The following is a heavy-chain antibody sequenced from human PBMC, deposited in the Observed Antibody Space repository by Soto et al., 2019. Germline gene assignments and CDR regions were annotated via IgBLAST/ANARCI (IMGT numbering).Heavy chain of an antibody. CDR2: ISGSGGST. D-gene: IGHD2-21*02. CDR1: GFTFSSYA. V-gene: IGHV3-23*01. Sequence: GGSLRLSCAASGFTFSSYAMSWVRQAPGKGLEWVSAISGSGGSTYYADSVKGRFTISRDNSKNTLYLQMNSLRVEDTAVNYCAKDHQDTYTVTAIPYFDYWGQGTLVTVSS. CDR3: AKDHQDTYTVTAIPYFDY. J-gene: IGHJ4*02.